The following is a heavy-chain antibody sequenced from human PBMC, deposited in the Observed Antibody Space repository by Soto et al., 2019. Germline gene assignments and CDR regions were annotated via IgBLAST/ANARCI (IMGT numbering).Heavy chain of an antibody. CDR2: ISWNSGSI. V-gene: IGHV3-9*01. D-gene: IGHD3-22*01. Sequence: GGSLRLSCAASGFTFDDYAMHWVRQAPGKGLEWVSGISWNSGSIGYADSVKGRFTISRDNAKNSLYLQMNSLRAEDTALYYCAKGGSSGYYFDYWGQGTMVTVYS. CDR1: GFTFDDYA. CDR3: AKGGSSGYYFDY. J-gene: IGHJ4*02.